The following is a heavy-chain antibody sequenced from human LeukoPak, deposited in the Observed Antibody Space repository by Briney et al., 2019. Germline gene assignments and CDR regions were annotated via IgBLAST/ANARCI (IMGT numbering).Heavy chain of an antibody. V-gene: IGHV4-4*07. CDR2: IYPSSFT. J-gene: IGHJ4*02. Sequence: SETLSLTCTVSGGSMNTYYWTWIRQPAGKGLQWIGYIYPSSFTNYNPSLESRVTMSVDTSKNQFSLKLTSVTAADTAVYFCARDNITRGLDYWGQGTLVTVSS. D-gene: IGHD2/OR15-2a*01. CDR3: ARDNITRGLDY. CDR1: GGSMNTYY.